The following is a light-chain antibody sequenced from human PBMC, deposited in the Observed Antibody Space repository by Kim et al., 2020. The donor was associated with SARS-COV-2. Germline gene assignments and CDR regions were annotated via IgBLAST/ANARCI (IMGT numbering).Light chain of an antibody. V-gene: IGKV3-20*01. CDR2: GAS. J-gene: IGKJ5*01. Sequence: EIVLTQSPATLSLSPGERVTLSCRTSQSVSSSYFAWYQQRPGQAPRLLIYGASSRAAGIPDRFSGSGSGTDFTLTISRLEPEDFAVYYCQQYGSSPITFGQGTRLEIK. CDR1: QSVSSSY. CDR3: QQYGSSPIT.